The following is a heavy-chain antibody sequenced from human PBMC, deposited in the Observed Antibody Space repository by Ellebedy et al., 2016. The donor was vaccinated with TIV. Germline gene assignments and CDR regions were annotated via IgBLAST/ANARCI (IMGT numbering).Heavy chain of an antibody. CDR1: GYTFTSYY. D-gene: IGHD3-9*01. J-gene: IGHJ4*02. V-gene: IGHV1-46*01. CDR2: INPSGGST. CDR3: AKDTGLRYFDHFDY. Sequence: ASVKVSCKASGYTFTSYYMHWVRQAPGQGLEWMGIINPSGGSTSYAQKFQGRVTMTRDTSTSTAYMELSSLRAEDTAVYYCAKDTGLRYFDHFDYWGQGTLVTVSS.